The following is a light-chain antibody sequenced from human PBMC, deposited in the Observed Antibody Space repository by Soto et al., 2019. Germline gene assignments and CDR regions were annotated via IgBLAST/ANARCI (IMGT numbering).Light chain of an antibody. CDR1: QTLLHSIGYNY. Sequence: DIVMTQSPLSLPVTPGEPASFSCRSSQTLLHSIGYNYLDWYLQKPGQSPQLLIYWGSIRASGAPDRFSGSGSGTDFTLKISRVEAEDVGVYYCMQALQTPWTFGQGTKVDIK. CDR2: WGS. CDR3: MQALQTPWT. J-gene: IGKJ1*01. V-gene: IGKV2-28*01.